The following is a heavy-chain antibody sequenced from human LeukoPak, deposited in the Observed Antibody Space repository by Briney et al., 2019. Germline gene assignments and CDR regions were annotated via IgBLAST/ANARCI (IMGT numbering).Heavy chain of an antibody. J-gene: IGHJ4*02. V-gene: IGHV4-39*01. Sequence: SETLSLTCTVSGGSISSSSYHWGWIRQPPGKGLEWIGTIYSGGSTYYNSSLKSRVTISIDTSNNQFFLKLNSVTAADTAVYYCARQRGKMRYFDFVALDYWGQGTLDTVSS. CDR3: ARQRGKMRYFDFVALDY. CDR1: GGSISSSSYH. D-gene: IGHD3-9*01. CDR2: IYSGGST.